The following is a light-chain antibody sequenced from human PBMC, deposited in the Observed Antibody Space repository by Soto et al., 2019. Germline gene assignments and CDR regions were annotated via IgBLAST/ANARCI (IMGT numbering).Light chain of an antibody. Sequence: DIVMTQSPLSLPVTPGEPASISCRSSQSLLHSNGYNYLDWYLQKPGQSPQLLIFLGSNRASGVPDRFSGGGSGTDFTLEISRVEAEDVGIYYCMQPLQTPWTFGQGTKVDIK. V-gene: IGKV2-28*01. CDR2: LGS. J-gene: IGKJ1*01. CDR3: MQPLQTPWT. CDR1: QSLLHSNGYNY.